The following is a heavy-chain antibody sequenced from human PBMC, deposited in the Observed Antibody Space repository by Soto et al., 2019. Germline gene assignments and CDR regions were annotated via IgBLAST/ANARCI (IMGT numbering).Heavy chain of an antibody. J-gene: IGHJ5*02. CDR2: IYYSGSP. CDR1: GGSISSYY. V-gene: IGHV4-59*01. D-gene: IGHD6-19*01. Sequence: QVQLQESGPGLVKPSETMSLTCTVSGGSISSYYWSWIRQPPGKGLEWIGYIYYSGSPNYNPSLMSRVTIAVDTAKNRFSLKLSSVTAADPAVYYCARVYIGWYVERLWFDPWGQGTLVTVSS. CDR3: ARVYIGWYVERLWFDP.